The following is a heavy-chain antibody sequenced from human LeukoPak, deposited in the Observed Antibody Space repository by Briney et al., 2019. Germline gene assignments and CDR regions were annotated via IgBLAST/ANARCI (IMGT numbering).Heavy chain of an antibody. D-gene: IGHD5-18*01. CDR3: ARDRVLKRIQLWLPY. V-gene: IGHV3-30*03. CDR1: GFTFSSYS. Sequence: GGSLRLSCAASGFTFSSYSMNWVRQAPGKGLEWVAVISYDGSNKYYADSVKGRFTISRDNSKNTLYLQMNSLRAEDTAVYYCARDRVLKRIQLWLPYWGQGTLATVSS. CDR2: ISYDGSNK. J-gene: IGHJ4*02.